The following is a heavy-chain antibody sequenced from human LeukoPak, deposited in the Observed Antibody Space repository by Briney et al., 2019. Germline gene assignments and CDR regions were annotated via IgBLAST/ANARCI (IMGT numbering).Heavy chain of an antibody. CDR3: ASSPSSGSYSFDY. Sequence: SETLSLTCTVSGGSISSGDYYWSWIRQPPGKGLEWIGYIYYSGSTYYNPSLKSRVTISVGTSKNQFSLKLSSVTAADTAVYYCASSPSSGSYSFDYWGQGTPVTVSS. CDR2: IYYSGST. J-gene: IGHJ4*02. D-gene: IGHD3-10*01. V-gene: IGHV4-30-4*08. CDR1: GGSISSGDYY.